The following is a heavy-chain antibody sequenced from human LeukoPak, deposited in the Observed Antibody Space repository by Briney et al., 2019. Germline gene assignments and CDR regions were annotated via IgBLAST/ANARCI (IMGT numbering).Heavy chain of an antibody. V-gene: IGHV3-73*01. CDR2: IDKKDKGYATAT. CDR1: GFTFSYYY. Sequence: GGSLRLSCAASGFTFSYYYMSGVRQAPGKGLEWVGQIDKKDKGYATATAYAASVKGRFTISRDDSINTAYLQMKSLKTEDTALYYCTRDSGTYNWFDPWGQGTLVTVSS. D-gene: IGHD1-26*01. CDR3: TRDSGTYNWFDP. J-gene: IGHJ5*02.